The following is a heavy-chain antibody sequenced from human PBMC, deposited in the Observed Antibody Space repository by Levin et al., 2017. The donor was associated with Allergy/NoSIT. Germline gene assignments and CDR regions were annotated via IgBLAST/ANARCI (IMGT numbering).Heavy chain of an antibody. CDR3: AISPRGQGGMDV. Sequence: GGSLRLSCAASGFTFSSYSMNWVRQAPGKGLEWVSYISSSSSTIYYADSVKGRFTISRDNAKNSLYLQMNSLRAEDTAVYYCAISPRGQGGMDVWGQGTTVTVSS. J-gene: IGHJ6*02. V-gene: IGHV3-48*01. CDR1: GFTFSSYS. CDR2: ISSSSSTI. D-gene: IGHD3-16*01.